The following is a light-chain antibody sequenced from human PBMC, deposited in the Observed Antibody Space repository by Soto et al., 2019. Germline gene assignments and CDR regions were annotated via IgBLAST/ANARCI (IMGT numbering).Light chain of an antibody. J-gene: IGKJ1*01. V-gene: IGKV3-15*01. CDR3: QQYNNWPKM. CDR2: SAS. Sequence: EIVLTQSPGTLSLSPGERATLSCRASQSVSSSYLAWYQQKPGQAPRLLIYSASTRATGIPARFSGSGSGTEFTLTISSLQSEDFAVYYCQQYNNWPKMFGQGTKVDIK. CDR1: QSVSSSY.